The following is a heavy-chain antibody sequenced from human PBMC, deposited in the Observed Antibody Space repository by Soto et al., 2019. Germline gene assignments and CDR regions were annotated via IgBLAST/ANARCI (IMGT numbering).Heavy chain of an antibody. CDR1: GFTFTNYG. J-gene: IGHJ4*02. D-gene: IGHD3-10*01. V-gene: IGHV3-33*07. Sequence: GGSLRLSCAASGFTFTNYGMYWVRQAPGKGLEWVAVMWYDGTTKSYADSVEGRFTISRDKSKNTLYLQMSSLRAEDTAVYYCARDAFPSGSPLNYFDFWGQGTLVTVSS. CDR3: ARDAFPSGSPLNYFDF. CDR2: MWYDGTTK.